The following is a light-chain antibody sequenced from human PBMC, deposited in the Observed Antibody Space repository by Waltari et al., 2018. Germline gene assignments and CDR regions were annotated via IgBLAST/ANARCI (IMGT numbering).Light chain of an antibody. V-gene: IGLV2-11*01. CDR1: STNIGGYNY. CDR2: DVT. Sequence: VTISCTGASTNIGGYNYVSWYQQHPGKAPKLIIYDVTKRPSGVPDRFSGSKSGDTASLTISGLQAEDEADYYCCSYAGTSPFGTGTKVTVL. J-gene: IGLJ1*01. CDR3: CSYAGTSP.